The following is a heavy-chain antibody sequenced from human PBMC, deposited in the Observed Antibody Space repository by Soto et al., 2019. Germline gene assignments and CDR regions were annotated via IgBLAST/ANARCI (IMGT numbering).Heavy chain of an antibody. Sequence: SETLSLTCAVYGGSFNAYYWSWIRQPPGKGLEWIGEINHSGNTNYNSALKSRVTISVDTPKNQFSLNLTSVTAADTAVYYCARVVVGPTNWFDPWGQGTLVTVS. CDR2: INHSGNT. V-gene: IGHV4-34*01. D-gene: IGHD2-21*01. CDR1: GGSFNAYY. J-gene: IGHJ5*02. CDR3: ARVVVGPTNWFDP.